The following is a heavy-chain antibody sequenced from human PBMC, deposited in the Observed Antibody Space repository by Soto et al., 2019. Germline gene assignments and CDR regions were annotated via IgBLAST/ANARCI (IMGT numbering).Heavy chain of an antibody. V-gene: IGHV3-30-3*01. Sequence: GGSLRLSCGASGFTFSSYAMHWVRQAPGKGLEWVAVISYDGSNKYYADSVKGRFTISRDNSKNTLYLQMNSLRAEDTAVYYCARDKGNWNYGVFAYWGQGTLVTVSS. CDR1: GFTFSSYA. D-gene: IGHD1-7*01. J-gene: IGHJ4*02. CDR2: ISYDGSNK. CDR3: ARDKGNWNYGVFAY.